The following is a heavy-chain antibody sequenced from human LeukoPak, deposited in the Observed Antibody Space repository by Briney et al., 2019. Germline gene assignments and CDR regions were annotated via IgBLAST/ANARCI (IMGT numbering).Heavy chain of an antibody. Sequence: ASVKVSCKASGYTFTGYYMHWVRQAPGQGLEWMGWINPNSGGTNYAQKFQGRVTMTRDTSISTAYMELSRLRSDDTAVYYCARERDYYDSSGYPKDDAFDIWGQGTMVTASS. CDR3: ARERDYYDSSGYPKDDAFDI. V-gene: IGHV1-2*02. D-gene: IGHD3-22*01. CDR2: INPNSGGT. CDR1: GYTFTGYY. J-gene: IGHJ3*02.